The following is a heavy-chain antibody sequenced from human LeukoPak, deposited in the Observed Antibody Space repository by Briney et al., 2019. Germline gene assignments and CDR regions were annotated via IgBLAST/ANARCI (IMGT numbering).Heavy chain of an antibody. CDR2: IIPIFGTA. V-gene: IGHV1-69*06. Sequence: SVEVSCKASGGTFSSYAISWVRQAPGQGLEWMGGIIPIFGTANYAQKFQGRVTITADKSASTAYMELSSLRSEDTAVYYCASGFYSSSWYGPDYYYGMDVWGKGTTVTVSS. CDR1: GGTFSSYA. D-gene: IGHD6-13*01. CDR3: ASGFYSSSWYGPDYYYGMDV. J-gene: IGHJ6*04.